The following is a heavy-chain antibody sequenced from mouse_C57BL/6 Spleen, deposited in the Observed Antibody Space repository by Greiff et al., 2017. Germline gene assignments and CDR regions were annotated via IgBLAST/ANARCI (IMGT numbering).Heavy chain of an antibody. CDR1: GFTFSDYG. J-gene: IGHJ2*01. Sequence: EVHLVESGGGLVKPGGSLKLSCAASGFTFSDYGMNWVRQAPEKGLEWVAYISSGSSTIYYADTVKGRFTISRDNAKNTLFLQMTSLRSEDTAMYYCARDGDFDYWGQGTTLTVSS. CDR3: ARDGDFDY. CDR2: ISSGSSTI. D-gene: IGHD2-3*01. V-gene: IGHV5-17*01.